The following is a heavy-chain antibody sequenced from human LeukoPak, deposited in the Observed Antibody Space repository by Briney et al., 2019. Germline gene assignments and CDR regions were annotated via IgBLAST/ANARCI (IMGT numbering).Heavy chain of an antibody. CDR1: GFTFSDHY. J-gene: IGHJ4*02. Sequence: PGGSLRLSCAASGFTFSDHYMSWFRLSPGKGLEWLSYITSSGTTTDYADSVKGRFTISRDNAKNSMYLQMNSLRPEDRAVYYCARDPDYGDPEWGQGTLVTVSS. V-gene: IGHV3-11*01. CDR2: ITSSGTTT. CDR3: ARDPDYGDPE. D-gene: IGHD4-17*01.